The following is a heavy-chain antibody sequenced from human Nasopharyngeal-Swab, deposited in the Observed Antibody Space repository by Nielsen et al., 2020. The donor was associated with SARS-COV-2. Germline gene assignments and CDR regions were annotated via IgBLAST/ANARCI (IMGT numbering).Heavy chain of an antibody. D-gene: IGHD5-18*01. J-gene: IGHJ4*02. CDR3: ARGNSYGYDY. CDR2: INSNSGDT. V-gene: IGHV1-2*06. CDR1: GYTFTGYY. Sequence: ASVKVSCKASGYTFTGYYMHWVRQAPGQGLEWMGRINSNSGDTKYAQKFQGRVTMTRDTSISTADMELSRLRSDDTAVYSCARGNSYGYDYWGQGILVTVSS.